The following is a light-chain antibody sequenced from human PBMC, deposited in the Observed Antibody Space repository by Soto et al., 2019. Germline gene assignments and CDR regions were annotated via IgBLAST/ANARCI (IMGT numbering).Light chain of an antibody. V-gene: IGKV3-20*01. CDR3: QQYGSSIT. J-gene: IGKJ4*01. Sequence: EIVLTQSPGTLSLSPGERATLSCRASQSVSSTYLAWYQQKPGQAPRLLIYGASIRATGIPDRFSGRGSGTDFTLTISSLEPEDFAVYYCQQYGSSITFGRGTKVELK. CDR1: QSVSSTY. CDR2: GAS.